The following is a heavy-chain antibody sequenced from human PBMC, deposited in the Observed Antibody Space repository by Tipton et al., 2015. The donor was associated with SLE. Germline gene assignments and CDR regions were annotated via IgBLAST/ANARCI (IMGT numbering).Heavy chain of an antibody. Sequence: TLSLTCAVYGGSFSGYYWSWIRQPPGMGLEWIGEINHSGSTNYNPSLKSRVTMTTDTSTSTAYMELRSLRSEDTAVYYCARADSSSFYYFDYWGQGTLVTVSS. V-gene: IGHV4-34*10. J-gene: IGHJ4*02. CDR3: ARADSSSFYYFDY. CDR2: INHSGST. D-gene: IGHD6-6*01. CDR1: GGSFSGYY.